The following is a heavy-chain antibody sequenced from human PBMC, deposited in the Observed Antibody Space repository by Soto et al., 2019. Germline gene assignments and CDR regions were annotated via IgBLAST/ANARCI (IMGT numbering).Heavy chain of an antibody. CDR3: ASGYSGYDFDIPYFDY. V-gene: IGHV3-23*01. CDR1: GFTFSNYA. Sequence: PGGSLRLSCAASGFTFSNYAMSWVRQTPGEGLEWVSAISGSSGTTYYADSVKGRFTISRDNSKNTVYLQMNSLRAEDTAVYYCASGYSGYDFDIPYFDYWGQGSLVTVSS. CDR2: ISGSSGTT. D-gene: IGHD5-12*01. J-gene: IGHJ4*02.